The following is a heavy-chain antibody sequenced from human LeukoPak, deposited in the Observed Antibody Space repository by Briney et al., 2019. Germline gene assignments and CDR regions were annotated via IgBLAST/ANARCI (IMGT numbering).Heavy chain of an antibody. V-gene: IGHV3-7*01. CDR1: GFTLSSYW. J-gene: IGHJ4*02. CDR3: ARDRDGSTLGLFDF. D-gene: IGHD2-2*03. CDR2: IKRDGSEK. Sequence: PGGSLRLSCAASGFTLSSYWMSWVREDLGKGLEWVAKIKRDGSEKQYVDSVKGRFTISRDNAKNSLYLEMNSLRAEDTAVYYCARDRDGSTLGLFDFWGQGTLVTVSS.